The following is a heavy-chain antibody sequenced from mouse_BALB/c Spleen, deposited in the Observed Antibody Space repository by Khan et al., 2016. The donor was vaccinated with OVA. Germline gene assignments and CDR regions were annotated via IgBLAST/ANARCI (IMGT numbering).Heavy chain of an antibody. CDR3: ARYPCGYFDV. J-gene: IGHJ1*01. V-gene: IGHV1-63*02. CDR2: IYPGVYYT. Sequence: QVQLKQSGAELLRPGTSVKMSCKAGGYTFTTSLIGWVKQRPGHGLEWIGDIYPGVYYTNYNEKFKGKATLTADTSSSTVFMQLSSLPFEDSALEYCARYPCGYFDVWGAGTTITVSS. CDR1: GYTFTTSL.